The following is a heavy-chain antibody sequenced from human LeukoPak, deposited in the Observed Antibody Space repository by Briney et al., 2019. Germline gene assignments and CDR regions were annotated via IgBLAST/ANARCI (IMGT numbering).Heavy chain of an antibody. Sequence: ASVTVSCKTSGYTFTDYYVHWLRQAPGQGLEWMGWINPNNGDTNYAQRLQDRVTVTRDTSISTAYMELSRLTSDDTAVYYCARTLVVTESSVDWLDPRGQGTLVTVSS. J-gene: IGHJ5*02. CDR1: GYTFTDYY. CDR2: INPNNGDT. CDR3: ARTLVVTESSVDWLDP. V-gene: IGHV1-2*02. D-gene: IGHD2-21*02.